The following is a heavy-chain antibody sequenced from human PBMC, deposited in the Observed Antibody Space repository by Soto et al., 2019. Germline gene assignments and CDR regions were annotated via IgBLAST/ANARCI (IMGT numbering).Heavy chain of an antibody. Sequence: GESMKISCKGSGYSFTSYWIGWVRQMPGKGLEWMGIIYPGDSDTRYSPSFQGQVTISADKSISTAYLQWSSLKASDTAMYYCASPSGSGSYYNAFDYWGRGTLVSVSS. CDR2: IYPGDSDT. CDR3: ASPSGSGSYYNAFDY. CDR1: GYSFTSYW. D-gene: IGHD3-10*01. V-gene: IGHV5-51*01. J-gene: IGHJ4*02.